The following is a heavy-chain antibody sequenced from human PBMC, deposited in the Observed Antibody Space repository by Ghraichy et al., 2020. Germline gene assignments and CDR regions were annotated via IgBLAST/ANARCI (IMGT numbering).Heavy chain of an antibody. D-gene: IGHD6-19*01. CDR1: GFTFSSYS. J-gene: IGHJ5*02. Sequence: GGSLRLSCAASGFTFSSYSMNWVRQAPGKGLEWVSSISSSSTYIYYADSVKGRFTVSRDNAKNSLYLQMNSLRAEDTAVYYCAREQSSGWYRWFDPWGQGTLVTVSS. V-gene: IGHV3-21*01. CDR3: AREQSSGWYRWFDP. CDR2: ISSSSTYI.